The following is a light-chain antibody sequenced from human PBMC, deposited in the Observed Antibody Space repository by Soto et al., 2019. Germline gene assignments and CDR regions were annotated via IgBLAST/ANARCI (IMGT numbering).Light chain of an antibody. CDR1: QNITNNY. V-gene: IGKV3-20*01. J-gene: IGKJ1*01. CDR3: QQHGNSPRT. CDR2: GAS. Sequence: EIVLTQSPGTLSLSPGERATLPCRASQNITNNYVAWYQHKPGQAPRLLIYGASSRATGIPVRFSGSGSGTDFTLTISRLEPEDLAVYYCQQHGNSPRTFGQGTKVDIK.